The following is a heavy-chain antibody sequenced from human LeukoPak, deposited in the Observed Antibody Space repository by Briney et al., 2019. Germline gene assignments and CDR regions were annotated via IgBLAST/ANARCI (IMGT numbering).Heavy chain of an antibody. Sequence: GGSLRLSCAASGFTFSSYSMNWVRQAPGKGLEWVSSISSSSSYIYYADSVKGRFTISRDNSKNTLYLQMNSLRAEDTAVYYCAKDLFRRSWGSSNYFDYWGQGTLVTVSS. V-gene: IGHV3-21*04. D-gene: IGHD3-16*01. CDR3: AKDLFRRSWGSSNYFDY. J-gene: IGHJ4*02. CDR2: ISSSSSYI. CDR1: GFTFSSYS.